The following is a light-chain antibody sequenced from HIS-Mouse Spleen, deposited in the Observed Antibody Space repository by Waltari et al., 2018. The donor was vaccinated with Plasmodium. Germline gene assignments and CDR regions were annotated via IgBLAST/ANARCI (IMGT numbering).Light chain of an antibody. CDR1: QDISNY. J-gene: IGKJ3*01. V-gene: IGKV1-33*01. Sequence: DLQLTQSPSSLSAYVGDRVSITCQASQDISNYLNWYQQKPGKAPKLLIYDASNLETGVPSMFSGSGSGTDFTFTISSLQPEDIATYYCQQYDNLPPLFTFGPGTKVDIK. CDR3: QQYDNLPPLFT. CDR2: DAS.